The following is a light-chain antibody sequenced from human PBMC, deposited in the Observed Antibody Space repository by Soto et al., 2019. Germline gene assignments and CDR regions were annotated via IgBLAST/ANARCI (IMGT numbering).Light chain of an antibody. V-gene: IGLV6-57*01. Sequence: NFMLTQPHSVSESPGKTVTISCTRSSGSIASNYVQWYQQRPGSSPTTVIYEDNQRPSGVPDRFSGSIDSSSNSASLTISGLKTEDEAYYFRHSYDSDNQVFGGGTKLTVL. CDR2: EDN. CDR1: SGSIASNY. J-gene: IGLJ3*02. CDR3: HSYDSDNQV.